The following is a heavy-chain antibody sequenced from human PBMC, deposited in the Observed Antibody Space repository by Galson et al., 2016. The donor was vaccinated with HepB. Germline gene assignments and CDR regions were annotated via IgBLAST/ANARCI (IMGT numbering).Heavy chain of an antibody. CDR1: GYNFTNYA. CDR2: INGGNGNT. Sequence: SVKVSCKASGYNFTNYAIHWVRQAPGQRLEWMGWINGGNGNTKYSQKFKGRVTITRDTPASTAYMELSSLRSEDTAVYYGARVGVGRAILVVPADNCFDPWGQGTLVTVSS. CDR3: ARVGVGRAILVVPADNCFDP. D-gene: IGHD2-2*01. V-gene: IGHV1-3*01. J-gene: IGHJ5*02.